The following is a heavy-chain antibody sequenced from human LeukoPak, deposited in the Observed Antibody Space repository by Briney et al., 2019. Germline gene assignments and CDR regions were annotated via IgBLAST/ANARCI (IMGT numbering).Heavy chain of an antibody. V-gene: IGHV6-1*01. Sequence: SQTLSLTCAISGDSLSSNSAVWNWTRQSPSRGLEWLGRTYYRSKWYKDYAVSVKSRITINPDTSKNQFSLQLNSVTPEDTAVYYCARERAQYNCFDPWGQGTLVSVSS. J-gene: IGHJ5*02. CDR3: ARERAQYNCFDP. CDR2: TYYRSKWYK. CDR1: GDSLSSNSAV.